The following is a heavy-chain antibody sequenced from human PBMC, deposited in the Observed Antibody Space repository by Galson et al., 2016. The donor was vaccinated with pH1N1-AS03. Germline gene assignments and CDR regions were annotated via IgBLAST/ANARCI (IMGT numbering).Heavy chain of an antibody. J-gene: IGHJ6*02. CDR2: IYASGNT. CDR1: GVSITTYY. Sequence: LSLTCTVSGVSITTYYWSWIRHPAGKGLEWVGRIYASGNTNYNPSLKSRVTMSVDTSKNQFSLPLNSVTAADTAVYFCARDFGSGHYMNYYNYGMDIWGQGTTVTVSS. D-gene: IGHD3-10*01. V-gene: IGHV4-4*07. CDR3: ARDFGSGHYMNYYNYGMDI.